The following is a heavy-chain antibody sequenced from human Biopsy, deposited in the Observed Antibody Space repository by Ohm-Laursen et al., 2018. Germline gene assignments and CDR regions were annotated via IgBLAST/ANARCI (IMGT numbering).Heavy chain of an antibody. CDR2: IWYDGTNE. D-gene: IGHD6-19*01. CDR1: GFTFGHYA. J-gene: IGHJ2*01. V-gene: IGHV3-33*01. CDR3: ARGLSSGWYGYFDV. Sequence: SLRLSCAASGFTFGHYAMHWVRQAPGKGLEWISLIWYDGTNEDYADSVKGRFTISRDNSKNTLYLQINTLTLEDTAFYYCARGLSSGWYGYFDVWVRGTLVTVSS.